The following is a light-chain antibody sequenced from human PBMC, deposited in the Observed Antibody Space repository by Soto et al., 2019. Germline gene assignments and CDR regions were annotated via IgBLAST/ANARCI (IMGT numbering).Light chain of an antibody. CDR1: SSDVGGYNF. Sequence: QSALTQPASVSGSPGQSITISCTGISSDVGGYNFVSWYQHHPGKAPKLIIYDVNNRPSGVSNRFSGSKSGNTASLTISGLQAEDEADYYCSSYTPSSTPFVFGTGTMLTVL. V-gene: IGLV2-14*03. CDR3: SSYTPSSTPFV. J-gene: IGLJ1*01. CDR2: DVN.